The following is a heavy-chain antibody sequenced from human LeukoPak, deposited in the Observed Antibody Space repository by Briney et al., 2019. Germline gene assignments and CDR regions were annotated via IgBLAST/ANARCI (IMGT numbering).Heavy chain of an antibody. Sequence: GGSLRLSCAASGFTFSSDAKNWVRQAPGKGLEWVSTISSSGAYTYFGDSVQGRFTLSRDNSKNTLSLQMNSLRAEDTAVYYCARALPSPLYSGSYADAFDIWGKGTMVTVSS. CDR2: ISSSGAYT. CDR1: GFTFSSDA. V-gene: IGHV3-23*01. J-gene: IGHJ3*02. CDR3: ARALPSPLYSGSYADAFDI. D-gene: IGHD1-26*01.